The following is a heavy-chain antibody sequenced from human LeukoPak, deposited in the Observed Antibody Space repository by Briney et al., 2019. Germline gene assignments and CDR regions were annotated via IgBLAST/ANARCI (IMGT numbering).Heavy chain of an antibody. CDR1: GYTLTELS. CDR2: FDPEDGET. V-gene: IGHV1-24*01. CDR3: ARVKRIAAAGTGIAEYFQH. D-gene: IGHD6-13*01. J-gene: IGHJ1*01. Sequence: ASVKVSCEVSGYTLTELSMHWVRQAPGKGLEWMGGFDPEDGETIYAQKFQGRVTITADKSTSTAYMELCSLRSEDTAVYYCARVKRIAAAGTGIAEYFQHWGQGTLVTVSS.